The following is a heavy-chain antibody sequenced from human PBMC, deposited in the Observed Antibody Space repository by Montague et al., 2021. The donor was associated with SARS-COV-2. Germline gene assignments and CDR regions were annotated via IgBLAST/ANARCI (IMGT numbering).Heavy chain of an antibody. D-gene: IGHD3-16*01. J-gene: IGHJ2*01. CDR2: FDHSGDT. Sequence: SETLSLTCSVSGGSISGHYWSWIRQPPGKGLEWIGNFDHSGDTKYNPSLKSRATISVDTSKNHFALRLSSVTAADTAVYYCAREFRIELWQTNWHFGLWGRGTLVTVSS. CDR1: GGSISGHY. V-gene: IGHV4-59*11. CDR3: AREFRIELWQTNWHFGL.